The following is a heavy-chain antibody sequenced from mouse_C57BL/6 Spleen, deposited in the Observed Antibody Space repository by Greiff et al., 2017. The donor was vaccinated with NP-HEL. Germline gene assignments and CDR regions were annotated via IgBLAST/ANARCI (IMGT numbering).Heavy chain of an antibody. CDR3: ARSGGYDRHLDY. CDR1: GYTFTSYW. V-gene: IGHV1-53*01. D-gene: IGHD2-2*01. J-gene: IGHJ2*01. CDR2: INPSNGGT. Sequence: QVQLKQPGTELVKPGASVKLSCKASGYTFTSYWMHWVKQRPGQGLEWIGNINPSNGGTNYNEKFKSKATLTVDKSSSTAYMQLSSLTSEDSAVYYWARSGGYDRHLDYWGQGTTLTVSS.